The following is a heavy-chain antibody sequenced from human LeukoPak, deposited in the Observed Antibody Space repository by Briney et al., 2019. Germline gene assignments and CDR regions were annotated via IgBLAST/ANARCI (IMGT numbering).Heavy chain of an antibody. V-gene: IGHV3-21*01. CDR2: ISSSSSYI. D-gene: IGHD6-13*01. Sequence: GGSLRLSCAASGFTFSSYSMNWVRQAPGKGLEWVSSISSSSSYIYYADSVKGRFTISRDNAKNSLYLQMNSLRAEDTAVYYCARDPPYSSSWYVRFDYWGQGTLVTVSS. J-gene: IGHJ4*02. CDR1: GFTFSSYS. CDR3: ARDPPYSSSWYVRFDY.